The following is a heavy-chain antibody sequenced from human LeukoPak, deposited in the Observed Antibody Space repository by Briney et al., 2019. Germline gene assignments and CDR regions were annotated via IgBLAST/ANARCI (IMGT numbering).Heavy chain of an antibody. V-gene: IGHV4-30-2*01. J-gene: IGHJ6*02. CDR3: ARDFGPRKTVCGDPPRMDV. D-gene: IGHD4-17*01. CDR1: GGSISSGGYS. Sequence: SETLSLTCAVSGGSISSGGYSWSWIRQPPGKGLEWIGYIYHSGSTYYNPSLKSRVTISVDRSKNQFSLKLSSVTAADTAVYYCARDFGPRKTVCGDPPRMDVWGQGTTVTVSS. CDR2: IYHSGST.